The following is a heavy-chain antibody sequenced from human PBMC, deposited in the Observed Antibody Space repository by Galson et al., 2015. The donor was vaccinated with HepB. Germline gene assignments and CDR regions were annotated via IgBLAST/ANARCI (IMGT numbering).Heavy chain of an antibody. CDR3: AALPTGEY. D-gene: IGHD7-27*01. CDR1: GFTVSRNY. Sequence: SLRLSCAASGFTVSRNYMSWVRQAPGKGLVWVSVMHSGGSTYHANSVEGRFTMSRDNSKNTVYLQMNSLRAEDTAVYYCAALPTGEYWGQGTLVIVSS. J-gene: IGHJ4*02. CDR2: MHSGGST. V-gene: IGHV3-53*01.